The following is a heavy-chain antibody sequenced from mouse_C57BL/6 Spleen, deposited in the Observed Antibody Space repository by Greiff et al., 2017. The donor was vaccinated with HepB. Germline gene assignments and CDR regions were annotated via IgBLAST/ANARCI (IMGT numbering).Heavy chain of an antibody. CDR1: GFTFSSYA. V-gene: IGHV5-4*01. J-gene: IGHJ3*01. CDR3: ARDGYSNYPFAY. D-gene: IGHD2-5*01. Sequence: EVQVVESGGGLVKPGGSLKLSCAASGFTFSSYAMSWVRQTPEKRLEWVATISDGGSYTYYPDNVKGRFTISRDNAKNNLYLQMSHLKSEDTAMYYCARDGYSNYPFAYWGQGTLVTVSA. CDR2: ISDGGSYT.